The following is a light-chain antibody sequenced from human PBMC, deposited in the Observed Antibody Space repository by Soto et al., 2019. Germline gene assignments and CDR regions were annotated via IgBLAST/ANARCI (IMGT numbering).Light chain of an antibody. Sequence: EIVLTQPPGTLSLSPGERATLSCRASQSVSSSYLAWYQQKPGQAPRLLIYDASIRATGIPDRFSGSGSGTDVTLTISRLEPEDVAVYYCQQYGNSPIPFGQGTRLDMK. CDR1: QSVSSSY. CDR2: DAS. V-gene: IGKV3-20*01. CDR3: QQYGNSPIP. J-gene: IGKJ5*01.